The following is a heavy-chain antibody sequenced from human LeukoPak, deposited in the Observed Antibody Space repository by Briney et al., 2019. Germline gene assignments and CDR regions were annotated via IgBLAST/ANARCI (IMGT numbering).Heavy chain of an antibody. CDR1: GFTFSSYS. CDR2: ISSSSSTI. D-gene: IGHD3-3*01. V-gene: IGHV3-48*01. J-gene: IGHJ4*02. Sequence: GGSLRLSYAASGFTFSSYSMNWVRQAPGKGLEWVSYISSSSSTIYYADSVKGRFTISRDNAKNSLYLQMNSLRAEDTAVYYCARDHYDFWSGYYIFDYWGQGTLVTVSS. CDR3: ARDHYDFWSGYYIFDY.